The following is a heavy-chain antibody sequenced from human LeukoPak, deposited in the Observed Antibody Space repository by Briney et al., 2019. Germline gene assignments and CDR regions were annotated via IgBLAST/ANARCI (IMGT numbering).Heavy chain of an antibody. V-gene: IGHV3-23*01. J-gene: IGHJ4*02. CDR3: AKAPVTTCRGAYCYPFDY. CDR1: GDSISSRSYY. Sequence: PSETLSLTCTVSGDSISSRSYYWGWIRQPPGKGLEWVSAISDSGNTYHADSVKGRFTISRDSSKNTLFLQMNRLRPEDAAVYYCAKAPVTTCRGAYCYPFDYWGQGTLVTVSS. CDR2: ISDSGNT. D-gene: IGHD2-21*01.